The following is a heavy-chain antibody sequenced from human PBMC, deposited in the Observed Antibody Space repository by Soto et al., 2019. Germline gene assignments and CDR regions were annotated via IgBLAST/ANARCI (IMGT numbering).Heavy chain of an antibody. V-gene: IGHV5-51*01. CDR3: ARHLVGSTRGNFDY. CDR2: IYPYDSDT. D-gene: IGHD2-2*01. CDR1: GYSFTSYW. Sequence: LKISCKTSGYSFTSYWIGWVRQMPRKGMEWMGNIYPYDSDTRYSPSFQGQVTISADTSITTAYLQWSGLRASDTAMYFCARHLVGSTRGNFDYWGQGTLVTVSS. J-gene: IGHJ4*01.